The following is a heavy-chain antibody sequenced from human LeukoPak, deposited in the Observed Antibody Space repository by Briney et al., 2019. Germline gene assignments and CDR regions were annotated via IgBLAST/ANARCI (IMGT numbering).Heavy chain of an antibody. V-gene: IGHV3-23*01. CDR2: ISGSGGST. J-gene: IGHJ4*02. D-gene: IGHD3-22*01. Sequence: AISGSGGSTYYADSVKGRFTISRDNSKNTLYLQMNSLRVEDTAVYYCARHKYDSSGYSYLDYWGQGTLVTVSS. CDR3: ARHKYDSSGYSYLDY.